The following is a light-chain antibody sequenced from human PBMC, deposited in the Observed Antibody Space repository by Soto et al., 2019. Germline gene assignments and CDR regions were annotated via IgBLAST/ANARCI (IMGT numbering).Light chain of an antibody. J-gene: IGKJ1*01. CDR3: QHYNTYPWT. V-gene: IGKV1-5*03. Sequence: DIQMTQSPSTLSGSVGDRVTITCRASQSVSGWLAWYQQKPGKAPNLLIHKASHLESGVPSRFSGSGSGTEFTLTISSLQPGDFATYYCQHYNTYPWTFGQGTKVDIK. CDR1: QSVSGW. CDR2: KAS.